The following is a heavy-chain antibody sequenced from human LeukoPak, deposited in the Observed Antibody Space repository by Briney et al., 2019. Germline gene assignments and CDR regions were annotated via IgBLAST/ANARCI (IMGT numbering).Heavy chain of an antibody. CDR3: ARGNIRYQLRNLPNMDV. V-gene: IGHV1-2*02. Sequence: GASVKVSCKASGYTFTGYYMHWVRQAPGQGLEWMGWINPNSGGTNYAQKFQGRVTMTRGTSISTAYMELSRLRSDDTAVYYCARGNIRYQLRNLPNMDVWGKGTTVTVSS. J-gene: IGHJ6*03. CDR2: INPNSGGT. D-gene: IGHD2-2*01. CDR1: GYTFTGYY.